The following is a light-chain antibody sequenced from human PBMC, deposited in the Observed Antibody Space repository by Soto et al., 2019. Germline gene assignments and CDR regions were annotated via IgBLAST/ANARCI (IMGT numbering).Light chain of an antibody. Sequence: QSALTQPASVSGSPGQSITISCTGTSSDVASYNLVSWYQQLPGKAPKLMIYAVSDRPPGVSDRFSGSKSGITASLTISGLQTEDEADYYCISYTDRQSYLFGTGTKVTV. J-gene: IGLJ1*01. CDR3: ISYTDRQSYL. V-gene: IGLV2-14*02. CDR1: SSDVASYNL. CDR2: AVS.